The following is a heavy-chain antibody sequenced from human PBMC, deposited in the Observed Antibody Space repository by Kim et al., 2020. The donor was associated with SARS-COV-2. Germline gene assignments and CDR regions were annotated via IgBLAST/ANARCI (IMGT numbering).Heavy chain of an antibody. Sequence: SETLSLTCAVYGGSFSGYYWSWIRQPPGKGLEWIGEINHSGSTNYNPSLKSRVTISVDTSKNQFSLKLSSVTAADTAVYYCARVMVRGVIIKDYWGQGTLVTVSS. CDR3: ARVMVRGVIIKDY. J-gene: IGHJ4*02. D-gene: IGHD3-10*01. CDR1: GGSFSGYY. V-gene: IGHV4-34*01. CDR2: INHSGST.